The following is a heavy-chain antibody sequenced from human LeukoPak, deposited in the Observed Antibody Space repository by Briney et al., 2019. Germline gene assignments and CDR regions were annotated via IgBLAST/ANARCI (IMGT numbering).Heavy chain of an antibody. J-gene: IGHJ6*03. CDR2: ISTSGNT. CDR1: GDSIRSSY. CDR3: ARLRNFEENYYYMDV. D-gene: IGHD3-9*01. V-gene: IGHV4-4*09. Sequence: SETLSLTCTVSGDSIRSSYWSWIRQSPGKGLEWIGYISTSGNTNYNPSLKSRVSISIDTSRNQFSLKLSSVTAADTAVYYCARLRNFEENYYYMDVWAKGTTVTVSS.